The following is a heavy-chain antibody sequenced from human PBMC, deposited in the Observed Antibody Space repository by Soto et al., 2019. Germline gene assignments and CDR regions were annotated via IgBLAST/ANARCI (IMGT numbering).Heavy chain of an antibody. CDR1: GGSISSSAYY. J-gene: IGHJ4*02. CDR2: IYYSGST. V-gene: IGHV4-39*01. Sequence: QLQLQESGPGLMKPSQTLSLTCSVSGGSISSSAYYWGWIRQPPGKGLEWIGNIYYSGSTYYNPSLKSRVTISVDTSKSQFSLRLSSVTAADTAVYYCARHGLDGYITDYWGQGTLVTVSS. CDR3: ARHGLDGYITDY. D-gene: IGHD5-12*01.